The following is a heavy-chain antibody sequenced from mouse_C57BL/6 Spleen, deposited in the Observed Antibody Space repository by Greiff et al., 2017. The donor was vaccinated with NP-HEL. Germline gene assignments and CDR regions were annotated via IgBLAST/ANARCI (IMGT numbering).Heavy chain of an antibody. D-gene: IGHD4-1*01. J-gene: IGHJ3*01. CDR1: GFTFSSYA. V-gene: IGHV5-4*01. CDR2: ISDGGSYT. CDR3: ARDHWDRGFAY. Sequence: EVKLVESGGGLVKPGGSLKLSCAASGFTFSSYAMSWVRQTPEKRLEWVATISDGGSYTYYPDNVKGRFTISRDNAKNNLYLQMSHLKSEDTAMYYCARDHWDRGFAYWGQGTLVTVSA.